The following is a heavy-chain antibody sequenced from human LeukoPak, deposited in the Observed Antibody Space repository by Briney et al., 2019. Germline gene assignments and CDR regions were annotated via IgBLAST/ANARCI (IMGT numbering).Heavy chain of an antibody. J-gene: IGHJ4*02. V-gene: IGHV6-1*01. CDR3: ARDLGGRFDY. CDR2: TYYRSKWYN. D-gene: IGHD1-26*01. CDR1: GDSVSSSSAA. Sequence: SQTLSLTCAISGDSVSSSSAAWSWVRQSPSRGLEWLGRTYYRSKWYNGYAVSVESRITVNPDTSKNQFSLQLNSVTPEDTAVYYCARDLGGRFDYWGQGTLVTVSS.